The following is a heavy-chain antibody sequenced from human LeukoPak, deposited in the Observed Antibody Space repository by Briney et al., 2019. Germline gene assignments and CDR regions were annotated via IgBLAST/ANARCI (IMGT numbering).Heavy chain of an antibody. CDR2: IYYIGSP. D-gene: IGHD3-9*01. CDR1: GGSFSSYY. Sequence: SETLSLTCSVSGGSFSSYYWNWIRKPPGKELEWIGSIYYIGSPNYNPSLKSRVSISIDTSKSQFSLKLSSVTAADTAVYYCARSRGVLTGSDYWGQGTLVTVSS. J-gene: IGHJ4*02. V-gene: IGHV4-59*01. CDR3: ARSRGVLTGSDY.